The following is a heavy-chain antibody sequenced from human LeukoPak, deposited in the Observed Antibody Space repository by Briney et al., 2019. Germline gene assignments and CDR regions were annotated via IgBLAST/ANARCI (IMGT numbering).Heavy chain of an antibody. J-gene: IGHJ4*02. D-gene: IGHD2-15*01. CDR1: GFTFSSYA. V-gene: IGHV3-23*01. Sequence: GGSLRLSCAASGFTFSSYAMSWVRQAPGNGLEWVSAISGSGGSTYYANSVKGRFTISRDNSKNTLYLQMNSLRAEDTAVYYCAKRSGGSWFDYWGQGTLVTVSS. CDR3: AKRSGGSWFDY. CDR2: ISGSGGST.